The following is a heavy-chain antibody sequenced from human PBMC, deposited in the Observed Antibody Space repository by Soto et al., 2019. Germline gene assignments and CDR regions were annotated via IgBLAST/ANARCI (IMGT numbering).Heavy chain of an antibody. Sequence: SETLSLTCTVSVCSISNANYYWSWIRHHPGKGLEWIGYIYYTGTTYYSPSLESRVAISVDTSQNQFSLKLGAVTAADTAVYFCARASFTRCVDRSCPTWFDPWGQGTLVTVSS. CDR1: VCSISNANYY. V-gene: IGHV4-31*03. J-gene: IGHJ5*02. CDR2: IYYTGTT. D-gene: IGHD1-26*01. CDR3: ARASFTRCVDRSCPTWFDP.